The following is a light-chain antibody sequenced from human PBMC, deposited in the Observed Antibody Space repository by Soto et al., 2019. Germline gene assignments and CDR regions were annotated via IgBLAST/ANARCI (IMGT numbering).Light chain of an antibody. CDR3: QQYNNWPLT. Sequence: EIVMTQSPANLSMSPGERAALSCRASQSVGIHLAWYQQKPGQAPRLLLYSASTRAAGVPPRFSASGSGTEFTLTISSLQSEDFAVYYCQQYNNWPLTFGPGTRVDIK. CDR1: QSVGIH. V-gene: IGKV3-15*01. CDR2: SAS. J-gene: IGKJ3*01.